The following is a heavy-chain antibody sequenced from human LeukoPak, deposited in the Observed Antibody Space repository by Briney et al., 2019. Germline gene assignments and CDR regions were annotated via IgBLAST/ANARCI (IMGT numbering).Heavy chain of an antibody. V-gene: IGHV3-15*01. CDR3: ATLRDIVLVATTPTDV. Sequence: GGSLRLSCAASGFTFSNTWMSWVRQAPGKGLEWVARIKSKTEGETIDYSAPVKGRFTISRDDSKNTLYLQMNGLRLEDTAVYYCATLRDIVLVATTPTDVWGKGTTVIVSS. D-gene: IGHD2-2*01. CDR1: GFTFSNTW. CDR2: IKSKTEGETI. J-gene: IGHJ6*04.